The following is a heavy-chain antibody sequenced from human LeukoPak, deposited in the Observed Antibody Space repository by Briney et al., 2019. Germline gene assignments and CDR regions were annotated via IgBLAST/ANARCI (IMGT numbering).Heavy chain of an antibody. CDR3: ASTARTRGYSYGYPFY. J-gene: IGHJ4*02. CDR2: INHSGST. CDR1: GGSFSGYY. V-gene: IGHV4-34*01. Sequence: SETLSLTCAVYGGSFSGYYWSWIRQPPGKGLEWIGEINHSGSTSYNPSLKSRVTISVDTSKNQFSPELSSVTAADTAVYYCASTARTRGYSYGYPFYWGQGTLVTVSS. D-gene: IGHD5-18*01.